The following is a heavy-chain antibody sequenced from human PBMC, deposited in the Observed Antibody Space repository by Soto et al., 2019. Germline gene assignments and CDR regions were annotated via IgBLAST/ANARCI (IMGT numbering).Heavy chain of an antibody. D-gene: IGHD2-8*01. CDR2: IYHSGST. CDR1: GGSISSGGYS. J-gene: IGHJ6*02. V-gene: IGHV4-30-2*01. CDR3: ARSNLVYYYYGMDG. Sequence: SETLSLTCAVSGGSISSGGYSWSWIRQPPGKGLEWIGYIYHSGSTYYNPSLKSRVTISVDRSKNQFSLKLSSVTAADTAVYYCARSNLVYYYYGMDGWGQGTTVTVSS.